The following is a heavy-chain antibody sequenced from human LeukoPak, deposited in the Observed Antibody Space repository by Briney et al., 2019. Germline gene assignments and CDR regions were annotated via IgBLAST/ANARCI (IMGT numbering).Heavy chain of an antibody. CDR2: INPNSGGT. CDR3: ATLGNSTVVTVFDY. V-gene: IGHV1-2*04. Sequence: GASVKVSCKASGYTFTGYYMHWVRQAPGQGLEWMGWINPNSGGTNYAQKFQGWVTMTRDTSISTAYMELSRLRSDDTAVYYCATLGNSTVVTVFDYWGQGTLVTVSS. D-gene: IGHD4-23*01. CDR1: GYTFTGYY. J-gene: IGHJ4*02.